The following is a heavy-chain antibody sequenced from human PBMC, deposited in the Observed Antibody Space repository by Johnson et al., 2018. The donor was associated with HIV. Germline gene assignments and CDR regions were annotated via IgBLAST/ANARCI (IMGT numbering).Heavy chain of an antibody. D-gene: IGHD6-19*01. Sequence: QVQLVESGGGVVQPGRSLRLSCAASGFTFSSYAMHWVRQAPGKGLEWVAVISYDGSNKYYADSVKGRFTISRDNSKNTLYLQMNSLRAEDTAVYYCASGIAVAGTLLAAFDSWGQGTMVTVSS. V-gene: IGHV3-30*04. CDR3: ASGIAVAGTLLAAFDS. CDR2: ISYDGSNK. J-gene: IGHJ3*02. CDR1: GFTFSSYA.